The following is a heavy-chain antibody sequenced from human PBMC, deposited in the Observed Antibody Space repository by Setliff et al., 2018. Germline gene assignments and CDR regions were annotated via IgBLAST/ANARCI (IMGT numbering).Heavy chain of an antibody. CDR2: VYYSGYT. CDR3: ASPRRDDLDSPFDAFDI. D-gene: IGHD3-3*01. V-gene: IGHV4-39*02. CDR1: GGSVSSTSHY. Sequence: SETLSLTCNVSGGSVSSTSHYWGWIRQPPGKGMEWIGSVYYSGYTYYNPSLQGRVTISVDMSKNPFSLKLSSVTAADTAVYYCASPRRDDLDSPFDAFDIWGQGTKVTVSS. J-gene: IGHJ3*02.